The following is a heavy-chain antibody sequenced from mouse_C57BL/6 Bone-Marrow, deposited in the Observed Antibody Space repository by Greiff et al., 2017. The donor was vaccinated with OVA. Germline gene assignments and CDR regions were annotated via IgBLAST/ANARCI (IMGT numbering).Heavy chain of an antibody. J-gene: IGHJ2*01. CDR3: ARFYYGSSYYFDY. CDR1: GYAFSSSW. V-gene: IGHV1-82*01. CDR2: IYPGDGDT. D-gene: IGHD1-1*01. Sequence: VQLQQSGPELVKPGASVKISCKASGYAFSSSWMNWVQQRPGKGLEWIGRIYPGDGDTNYNGKFKGKATLTADKSSSTAYMQLSSLTSEDSAVYFCARFYYGSSYYFDYWGQGTTLTVSS.